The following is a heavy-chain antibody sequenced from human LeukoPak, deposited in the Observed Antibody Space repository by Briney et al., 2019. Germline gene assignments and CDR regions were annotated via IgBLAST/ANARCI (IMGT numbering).Heavy chain of an antibody. V-gene: IGHV1-18*01. J-gene: IGHJ4*02. D-gene: IGHD6-13*01. CDR2: ISGYNGNT. Sequence: ASVKVSCKASSYIFTRYGISWVRQAPGQGLEWMGWISGYNGNTNYAQKLQGRVTMTTDTSTSTAYMELRSLRSDDTAVYYCARYYSSSWPKFDYWGQGTLVTVSS. CDR3: ARYYSSSWPKFDY. CDR1: SYIFTRYG.